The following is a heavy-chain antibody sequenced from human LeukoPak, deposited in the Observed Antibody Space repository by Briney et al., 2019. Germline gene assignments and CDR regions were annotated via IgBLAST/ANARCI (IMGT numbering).Heavy chain of an antibody. CDR1: GFTFSSYS. D-gene: IGHD2-2*01. CDR2: MSSGGTYI. Sequence: TPGGSLRLSCAASGFTFSSYSMTWVRQAPGKGLEWVSSMSSGGTYIYYADSVRGRFTISRDNAKNSLYLLMNTLRAEDTAVYFCARDRTTGASRVFLVQWGQGTLVTVSS. CDR3: ARDRTTGASRVFLVQ. J-gene: IGHJ4*02. V-gene: IGHV3-21*04.